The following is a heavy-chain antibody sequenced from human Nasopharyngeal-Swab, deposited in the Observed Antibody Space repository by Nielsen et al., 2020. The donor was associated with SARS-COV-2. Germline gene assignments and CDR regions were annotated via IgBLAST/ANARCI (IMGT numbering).Heavy chain of an antibody. V-gene: IGHV4-34*01. CDR2: INHSGST. J-gene: IGHJ6*02. D-gene: IGHD3-16*02. CDR1: GGSFSGYY. CDR3: ARVALGSYLRGRGMDV. Sequence: GSLRLSCAVYGGSFSGYYWSWIRQPPGKGLEWIGEINHSGSTNYNPSLKSRVTMSVDTSKNQFSLNLTSVTAADTAVYYCARVALGSYLRGRGMDVWGQGTTVTVSS.